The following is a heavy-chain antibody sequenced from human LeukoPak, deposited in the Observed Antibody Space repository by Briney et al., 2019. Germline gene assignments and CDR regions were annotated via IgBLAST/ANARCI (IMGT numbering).Heavy chain of an antibody. D-gene: IGHD2-2*01. V-gene: IGHV1-69*05. CDR3: ATLNCSSTSCHGKYNWFDP. CDR2: IIPIFGTA. Sequence: SVKVSCKASGGTFSSYAISWVRQAPGQGLEWMGGIIPIFGTANYAQKFQGRVTITTDESTSTAYMELSSLRSEDTAVYYCATLNCSSTSCHGKYNWFDPWGQGTLVTVSS. J-gene: IGHJ5*02. CDR1: GGTFSSYA.